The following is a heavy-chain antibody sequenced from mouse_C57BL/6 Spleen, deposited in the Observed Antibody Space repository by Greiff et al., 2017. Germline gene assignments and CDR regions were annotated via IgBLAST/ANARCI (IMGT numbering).Heavy chain of an antibody. J-gene: IGHJ4*01. D-gene: IGHD1-1*01. CDR3: ARKRGPYYLYAMDY. CDR2: IDPSDSDT. Sequence: QVQLQQPGAELVKPGASVKLSCKASGYTFTSYWMQWVKQRPGQGLEWIGEIDPSDSDTNYNQKFKGKATLTVDTSSSTASMQLNSLTSEDYAVYYCARKRGPYYLYAMDYWGQGTSVTVSS. CDR1: GYTFTSYW. V-gene: IGHV1-50*01.